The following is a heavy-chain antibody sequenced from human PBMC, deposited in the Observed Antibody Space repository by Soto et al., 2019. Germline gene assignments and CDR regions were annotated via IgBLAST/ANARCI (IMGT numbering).Heavy chain of an antibody. CDR3: ATLSVSSSKPHDAFDI. J-gene: IGHJ3*02. CDR1: GYTLTELS. V-gene: IGHV1-24*01. CDR2: FDPEDGET. Sequence: ASVKISCKVSGYTLTELSMHWVRQAPGKGLEWMGGFDPEDGETIYAQKFQGRVTMTEDTSTDTAYMELSSLRSEDTAVYYCATLSVSSSKPHDAFDIWRQATMVTVS. D-gene: IGHD6-6*01.